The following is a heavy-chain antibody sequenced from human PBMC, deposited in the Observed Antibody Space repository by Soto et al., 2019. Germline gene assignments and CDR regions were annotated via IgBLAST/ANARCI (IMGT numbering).Heavy chain of an antibody. CDR1: GFTFSSYA. CDR2: ISGSGGST. D-gene: IGHD2-15*01. CDR3: AKILEDVEMAPTMGYFGD. V-gene: IGHV3-23*01. Sequence: GGSLRLSCAASGFTFSSYAMSWVRQAPGKGLEWVSAISGSGGSTYYADSVKGRFTISRDNSKNTLYLQMNSLRAEDTAVYYCAKILEDVEMAPTMGYFGDWGQGTLVTVYS. J-gene: IGHJ4*02.